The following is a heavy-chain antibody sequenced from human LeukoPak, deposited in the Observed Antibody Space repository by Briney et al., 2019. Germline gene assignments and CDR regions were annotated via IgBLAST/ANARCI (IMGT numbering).Heavy chain of an antibody. D-gene: IGHD5-18*01. CDR1: GYTFTGYY. CDR3: AKDPDKASYGLVSWSDP. CDR2: INPNSGGT. Sequence: ASVKVSCKASGYTFTGYYVHWVRQAAGQGLEWMGWINPNSGGTKYAQKFQGRVTMTMDTSINKSYKELNRLMSGHTAVYYCAKDPDKASYGLVSWSDPWGQGTLVTVSS. J-gene: IGHJ5*02. V-gene: IGHV1-2*02.